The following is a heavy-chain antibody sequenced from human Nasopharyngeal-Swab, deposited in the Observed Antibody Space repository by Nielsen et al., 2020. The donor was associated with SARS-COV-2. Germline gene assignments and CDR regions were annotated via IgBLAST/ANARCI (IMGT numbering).Heavy chain of an antibody. J-gene: IGHJ4*02. D-gene: IGHD3-22*01. CDR2: IYYSGST. Sequence: SETLSLTCTVSGGSISSGDYYWSWIRQPPGKGLEWIGYIYYSGSTYYNPSLKSRVTISVDTSKNQFSLKLSSVTAADTAVYYCARVRGYYYDSSGYEAVPFDYWGQGTLVTVSS. V-gene: IGHV4-30-4*08. CDR3: ARVRGYYYDSSGYEAVPFDY. CDR1: GGSISSGDYY.